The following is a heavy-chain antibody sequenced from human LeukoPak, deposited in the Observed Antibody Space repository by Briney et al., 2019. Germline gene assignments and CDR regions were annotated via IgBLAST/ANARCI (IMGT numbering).Heavy chain of an antibody. Sequence: PSETLSLTCTVSGYSISSGYYWGWIRQPPGKGLEWVGSFYHSGSTYYNPSLKSRVTISVDTSKNQFSLKLRSVTAADTAVYYCARGGVILRSFGIWGQGTMVTVSA. CDR3: ARGGVILRSFGI. J-gene: IGHJ3*02. D-gene: IGHD2-21*01. V-gene: IGHV4-38-2*02. CDR1: GYSISSGYY. CDR2: FYHSGST.